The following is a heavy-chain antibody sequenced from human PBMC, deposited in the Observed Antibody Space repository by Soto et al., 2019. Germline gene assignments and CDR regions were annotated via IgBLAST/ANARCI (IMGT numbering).Heavy chain of an antibody. V-gene: IGHV1-8*01. CDR3: ARDKASYGMDG. Sequence: QVQLVQSGAEVKKPGASVKVSCKASGYTFTSYDTNWVRQATGQGLEWMGWMNPNSGNTGYAQKFQGRVTMPRNTSIITAYMELSSLRSVGTAVYYCARDKASYGMDGWGQVTTVTVSS. J-gene: IGHJ6*02. CDR2: MNPNSGNT. CDR1: GYTFTSYD.